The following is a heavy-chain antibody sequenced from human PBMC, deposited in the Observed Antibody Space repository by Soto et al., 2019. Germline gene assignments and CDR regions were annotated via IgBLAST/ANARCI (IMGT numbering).Heavy chain of an antibody. Sequence: QDQLVQSGTEVKKAGASVKVSCKASGYRFTRYGISWVRQAPGQGLEWMGWISTYNGKTNYAQKFQGRVTLTTDTSTPTAYMELRSLRPVDTAVYFCARDGGDYDLRYYGLDVWGQGPKVTV. V-gene: IGHV1-18*01. CDR1: GYRFTRYG. J-gene: IGHJ6*02. CDR3: ARDGGDYDLRYYGLDV. D-gene: IGHD4-17*01. CDR2: ISTYNGKT.